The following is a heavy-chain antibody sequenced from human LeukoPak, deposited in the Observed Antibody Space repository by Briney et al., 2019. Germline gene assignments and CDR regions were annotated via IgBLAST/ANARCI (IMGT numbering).Heavy chain of an antibody. Sequence: SVKVSCKASGGTFSSYAISWVRQAPGQGLEWMGGIIPIFGTANYAQKFQGRVTITADESTSTAYMELSSLRSEDTAVYYCARGGPAVCSYCSGGSYEFDYWGQGTLVTVSS. D-gene: IGHD2-15*01. CDR3: ARGGPAVCSYCSGGSYEFDY. J-gene: IGHJ4*02. V-gene: IGHV1-69*13. CDR1: GGTFSSYA. CDR2: IIPIFGTA.